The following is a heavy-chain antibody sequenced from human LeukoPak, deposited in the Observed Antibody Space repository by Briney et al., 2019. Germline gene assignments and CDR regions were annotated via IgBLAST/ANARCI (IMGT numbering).Heavy chain of an antibody. D-gene: IGHD5-24*01. CDR2: IYPGDSDT. J-gene: IGHJ6*02. Sequence: GESLKISCKGSGYSFTSYWIGWVRQMPGKGLEWMGIIYPGDSDTRYSPYFQGQVTISSDKSISTAYLQWSSLKASDTAMYYCARHNGYSFRFRYYSDGMDVWGQGTMVAVSS. V-gene: IGHV5-51*01. CDR1: GYSFTSYW. CDR3: ARHNGYSFRFRYYSDGMDV.